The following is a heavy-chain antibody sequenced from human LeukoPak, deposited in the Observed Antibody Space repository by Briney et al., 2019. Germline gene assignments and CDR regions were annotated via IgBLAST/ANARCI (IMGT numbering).Heavy chain of an antibody. D-gene: IGHD1-26*01. Sequence: PGGSLRLSCVASGFTFSSYAMGWVRQAPGKGLEWVSAISGSGVTTHYAGSVKGRFSISRDNSKSTLYLQMDSLRAEDTALYYCAKRVVVGATSPYSDFQDWGQGTLVTVSS. V-gene: IGHV3-23*01. CDR1: GFTFSSYA. J-gene: IGHJ1*01. CDR3: AKRVVVGATSPYSDFQD. CDR2: ISGSGVTT.